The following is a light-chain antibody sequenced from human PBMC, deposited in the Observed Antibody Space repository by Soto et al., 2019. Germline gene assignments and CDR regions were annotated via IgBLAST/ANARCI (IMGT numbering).Light chain of an antibody. CDR3: SSYTTSKTVV. CDR1: SSDVGGYDY. V-gene: IGLV2-14*01. CDR2: EVS. Sequence: QSALTQPASVSGSPGQPITISCTGTSSDVGGYDYVSWYQQYPGKAPKLMIFEVSNRPSGVSYRFSGSKSGNTASLTISGLQADDEADYYCSSYTTSKTVVFGGGTKLTVL. J-gene: IGLJ3*02.